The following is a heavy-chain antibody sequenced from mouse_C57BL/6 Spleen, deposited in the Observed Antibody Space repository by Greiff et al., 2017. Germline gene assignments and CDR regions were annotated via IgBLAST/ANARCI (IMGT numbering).Heavy chain of an antibody. CDR1: GYTFTSYT. D-gene: IGHD2-5*01. J-gene: IGHJ4*01. CDR3: ARSAYYSNYVGAMDY. V-gene: IGHV1-4*01. CDR2: INPSSGYT. Sequence: QVHVKQSGAELARPGASVKMSCKASGYTFTSYTMHWVKQRPGQGLEWIGYINPSSGYTKYNQKFKDKATLTADKSSSTAYMQLSSLTSEDSAVYYCARSAYYSNYVGAMDYWGQGTSVTVSS.